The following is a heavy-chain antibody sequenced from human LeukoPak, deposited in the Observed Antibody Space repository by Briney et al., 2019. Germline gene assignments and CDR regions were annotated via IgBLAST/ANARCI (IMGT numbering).Heavy chain of an antibody. J-gene: IGHJ4*02. Sequence: ASVKVSCKASGYTFTGYYMHWVRQAPGQGLEWMGWINPNSGGTNYAQKLQGRVTMTTDTSTSTAYMELRSLRSDDTAVYYCARAGYDYVWGSYLPYYFDYWGQGTLVTVSS. CDR2: INPNSGGT. V-gene: IGHV1-2*02. D-gene: IGHD3-16*02. CDR3: ARAGYDYVWGSYLPYYFDY. CDR1: GYTFTGYY.